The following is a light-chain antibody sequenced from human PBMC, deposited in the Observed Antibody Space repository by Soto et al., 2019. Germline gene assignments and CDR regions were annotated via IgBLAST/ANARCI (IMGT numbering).Light chain of an antibody. Sequence: DVVMTQSPLSLPVTLGQPASISCRSSQSLVYSDGNTYLNWFHQRPGQSPRRLIYQVSNRDSGVTDRFSGSGPGTDFTLKISRVEADDGGVYYCMQVTHWLYTFGQGTKLGSK. CDR1: QSLVYSDGNTY. CDR3: MQVTHWLYT. V-gene: IGKV2-30*01. CDR2: QVS. J-gene: IGKJ2*01.